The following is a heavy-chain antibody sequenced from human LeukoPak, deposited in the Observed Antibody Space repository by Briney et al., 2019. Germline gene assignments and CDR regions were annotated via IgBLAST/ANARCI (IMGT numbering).Heavy chain of an antibody. CDR1: GGSISIHY. CDR3: AKVGSYDSSGYYFSD. CDR2: IYHSGGN. Sequence: SETLSLTCSVSGGSISIHYWSWIRQPPGKALEWIGYIYHSGGNRYNPSLKSRVTISLDTSKNQLSLQLSSVTAADTAVYYCAKVGSYDSSGYYFSDWGQGTLVTVSS. D-gene: IGHD3-22*01. V-gene: IGHV4-59*11. J-gene: IGHJ4*02.